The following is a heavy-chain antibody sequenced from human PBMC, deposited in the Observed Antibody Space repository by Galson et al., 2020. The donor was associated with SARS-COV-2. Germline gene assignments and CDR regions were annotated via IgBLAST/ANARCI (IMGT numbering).Heavy chain of an antibody. CDR2: INQDGIVK. V-gene: IGHV3-7*01. D-gene: IGHD3-9*01. CDR1: GFTFSGYW. Sequence: QLGESLKISCTGSGFTFSGYWMSWVRQAPGKGLEWVANINQDGIVKYYMDSVKGRFTISRDNANNSLYLHLNSLRDEDTAVYYCAREVPFRLWGQGTLVTVSS. J-gene: IGHJ4*02. CDR3: AREVPFRL.